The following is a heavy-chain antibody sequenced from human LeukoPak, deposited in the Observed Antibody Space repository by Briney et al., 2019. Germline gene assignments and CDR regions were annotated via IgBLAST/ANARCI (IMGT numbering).Heavy chain of an antibody. CDR1: GYSFTSYW. CDR3: ARHRGPGYCSGGSCFNYFDY. V-gene: IGHV5-51*01. D-gene: IGHD2-15*01. CDR2: IYPGDSDT. J-gene: IGHJ4*01. Sequence: GESLKISSKGSGYSFTSYWIGWVRQMPGKGLEWMGIIYPGDSDTGYSPSFQGQVTISADKSISTAYLQWSSLKASDTAMYYCARHRGPGYCSGGSCFNYFDYWGHGTLVTVSS.